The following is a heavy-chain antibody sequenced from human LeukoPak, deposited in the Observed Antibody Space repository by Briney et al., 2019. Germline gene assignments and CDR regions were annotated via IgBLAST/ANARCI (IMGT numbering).Heavy chain of an antibody. Sequence: SETLSLTCTVSGGSISSSSYYRGWIRQPPGKGLEWIGSIYYSGSTYYNPSLKSRVSISVDTSKNQFSLKLSSVTAADTAVYNCARMVGATAYFDYWGQGTLVTVSS. D-gene: IGHD1-26*01. J-gene: IGHJ4*02. CDR1: GGSISSSSYY. CDR3: ARMVGATAYFDY. V-gene: IGHV4-39*01. CDR2: IYYSGST.